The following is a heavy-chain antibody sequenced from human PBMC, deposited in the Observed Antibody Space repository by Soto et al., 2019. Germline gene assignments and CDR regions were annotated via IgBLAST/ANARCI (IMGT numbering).Heavy chain of an antibody. J-gene: IGHJ6*02. CDR2: IFDGGSA. D-gene: IGHD3-10*01. V-gene: IGHV4-59*12. CDR3: ARVMVRGVIITDYYYGMDV. Sequence: PSETLSLTCTVSGGTITYYYWSWIRQAPGKGLEWLGYIFDGGSANYNPSLKSRVSFSLDKSQNQLSLKLTSVTGADTAVYYCARVMVRGVIITDYYYGMDVWGQGTTVTVSS. CDR1: GGTITYYY.